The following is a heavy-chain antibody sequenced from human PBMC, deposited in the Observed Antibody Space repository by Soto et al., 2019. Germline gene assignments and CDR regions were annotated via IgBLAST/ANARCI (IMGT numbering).Heavy chain of an antibody. CDR3: ARDRLRYNWNDFPYYYYGMDV. Sequence: GGSLILSCAASGFTFSSYAMHWVRQAPGKGLEWVAVISYDGSNKNHADTVKGRFTISRDNSKNTLYLQMNSLRAEDTAVYYCARDRLRYNWNDFPYYYYGMDVWGQGTTVTVSS. D-gene: IGHD1-1*01. CDR1: GFTFSSYA. CDR2: ISYDGSNK. J-gene: IGHJ6*02. V-gene: IGHV3-30-3*01.